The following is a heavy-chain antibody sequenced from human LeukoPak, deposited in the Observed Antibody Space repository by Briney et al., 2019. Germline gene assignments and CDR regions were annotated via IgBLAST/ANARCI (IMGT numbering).Heavy chain of an antibody. J-gene: IGHJ4*02. CDR2: IYYTGST. V-gene: IGHV4-59*01. D-gene: IGHD4-17*01. CDR1: GGSISSYY. Sequence: SEALSLTCTVSGGSISSYYWSWIRQPPGKGLEWIGEIYYTGSTNYNPSLKSRVTMSIDTSKNQFSLKLSSVTAADTAIYYCANYGDYVAKYWGQGTLVTVSS. CDR3: ANYGDYVAKY.